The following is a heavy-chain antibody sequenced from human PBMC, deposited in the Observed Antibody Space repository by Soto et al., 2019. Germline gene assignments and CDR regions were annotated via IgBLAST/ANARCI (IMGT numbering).Heavy chain of an antibody. CDR1: GFTFSSYW. D-gene: IGHD6-19*01. Sequence: EVQLVESGGGLVQPGGSLRLSCAASGFTFSSYWMSWVRQAPGKGLEWGANIRQDGSDKYYVDSVKGRFTISRDNSKNSLYLQMNSLRVEDTAVYYCASPQQWLGQRGDFDYWGQGTLVTVSS. J-gene: IGHJ4*02. CDR2: IRQDGSDK. CDR3: ASPQQWLGQRGDFDY. V-gene: IGHV3-7*05.